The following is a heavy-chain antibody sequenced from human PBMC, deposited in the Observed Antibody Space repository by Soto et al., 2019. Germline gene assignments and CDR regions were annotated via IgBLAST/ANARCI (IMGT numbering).Heavy chain of an antibody. Sequence: ASVTVSCKVSGYSLTELSMHWVRQAPGRGLEWMGSFDPEDGETIYAQKFQGRVTMTEDTSTDTAYMELSSLRSEDTAVYYCATSGGTDSHYYYYYGMDVWGQGTTVTVSS. CDR2: FDPEDGET. J-gene: IGHJ6*02. V-gene: IGHV1-24*01. D-gene: IGHD6-13*01. CDR3: ATSGGTDSHYYYYYGMDV. CDR1: GYSLTELS.